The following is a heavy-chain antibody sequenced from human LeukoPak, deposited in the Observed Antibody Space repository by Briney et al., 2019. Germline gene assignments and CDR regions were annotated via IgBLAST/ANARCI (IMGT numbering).Heavy chain of an antibody. J-gene: IGHJ4*02. Sequence: GGSLRLSCKGSGYSFSNYWIGWVRQMPGKGLEWVGIILPANSDTRYSPSFQGQVTMSADRSISTAYLQWSSLKAADTAMYYCARQYYDILTDPNYFDYWGQGTLVTVSS. V-gene: IGHV5-51*01. CDR3: ARQYYDILTDPNYFDY. CDR1: GYSFSNYW. D-gene: IGHD3-9*01. CDR2: ILPANSDT.